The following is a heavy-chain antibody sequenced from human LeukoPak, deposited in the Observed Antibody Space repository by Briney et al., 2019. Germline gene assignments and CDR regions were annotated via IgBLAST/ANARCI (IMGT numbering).Heavy chain of an antibody. D-gene: IGHD6-19*01. V-gene: IGHV3-23*01. CDR2: LSGGGDST. Sequence: GGSLRLSCAASGFTFSSYVMSWVRQAPGKGLEWVSALSGGGDSTYYVDSVKGWFTTSRDNSKNTLYLQMNSLRAEDTAVYYCAKGSSSGRPYYFDYWGQGALVTVSS. CDR1: GFTFSSYV. J-gene: IGHJ4*02. CDR3: AKGSSSGRPYYFDY.